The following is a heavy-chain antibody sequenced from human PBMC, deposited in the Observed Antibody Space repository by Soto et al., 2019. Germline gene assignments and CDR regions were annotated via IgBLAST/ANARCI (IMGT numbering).Heavy chain of an antibody. V-gene: IGHV3-30-3*01. J-gene: IGHJ3*02. D-gene: IGHD2-21*02. CDR3: AGKIVVLTGQTDAFDI. CDR2: ISYDGSNK. Sequence: QVQLVESGGGVVQPGRSLRLSCAASGFTFSSYAMHWVRQAPGKGLEWVAVISYDGSNKYYADSVKGRFTISRDNSKNRLYLHMNSLRAEDTAVYYCAGKIVVLTGQTDAFDIWGQGTMVTVSS. CDR1: GFTFSSYA.